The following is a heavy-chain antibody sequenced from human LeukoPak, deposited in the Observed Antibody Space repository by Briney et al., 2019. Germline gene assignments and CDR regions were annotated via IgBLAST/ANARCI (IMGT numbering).Heavy chain of an antibody. V-gene: IGHV4-39*01. D-gene: IGHD1-26*01. CDR1: GGSISSSSYC. Sequence: PSETLSLTCTVSGGSISSSSYCWGWIRQPPGKGLEWIGSIYYSGSTYYNPSLKSRVTISVDTSKNQFSLKLSSVTAADTAVYYCARGGLPTYFYYYYYGMDVWGQGTTVTVSS. CDR3: ARGGLPTYFYYYYYGMDV. CDR2: IYYSGST. J-gene: IGHJ6*02.